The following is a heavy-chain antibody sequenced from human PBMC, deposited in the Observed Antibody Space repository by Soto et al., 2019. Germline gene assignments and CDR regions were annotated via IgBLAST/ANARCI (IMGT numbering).Heavy chain of an antibody. CDR2: ISYDGSNK. V-gene: IGHV3-30-3*01. CDR1: GFSFRRYA. J-gene: IGHJ4*02. CDR3: ARGERLRRNLNSDYHFDS. Sequence: QVQLVESGGGVVQPGRSLTLSCAASGFSFRRYAVHWIRQAPGKGLEWVALISYDGSNKFYADSLKGRVTSSRDNSKNTLYLQMNGLKSEDTAVYYCARGERLRRNLNSDYHFDSWGQGTMVTVSS. D-gene: IGHD3-16*01.